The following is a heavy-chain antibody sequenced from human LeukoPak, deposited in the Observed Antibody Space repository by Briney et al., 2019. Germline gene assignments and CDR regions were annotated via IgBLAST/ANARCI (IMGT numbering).Heavy chain of an antibody. J-gene: IGHJ4*02. Sequence: QSGGSLRLSCAASGFTFSSYGMHWVRQAPGKGLEWVAFIRYDGSNKYYADSVKARFTISRDNSKNTLYLQMNSLRAEDTAVYYCATDMFYVFDYWGQGTLVTVSS. CDR1: GFTFSSYG. CDR2: IRYDGSNK. D-gene: IGHD3-16*01. V-gene: IGHV3-30*02. CDR3: ATDMFYVFDY.